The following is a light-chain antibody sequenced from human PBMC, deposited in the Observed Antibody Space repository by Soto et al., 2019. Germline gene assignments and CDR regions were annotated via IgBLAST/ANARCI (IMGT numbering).Light chain of an antibody. CDR1: SFNIGSNT. CDR2: SNS. Sequence: QSVLTQPPSASGTPGQRVTISCSGSSFNIGSNTVNWYQQLPGTAPKLLIYSNSQRPSGVPDRFSGSKSGTAASLAISGLQSEDEADYYYAAWDDSLKEPVFGGGTQLTVL. J-gene: IGLJ7*01. V-gene: IGLV1-44*01. CDR3: AAWDDSLKEPV.